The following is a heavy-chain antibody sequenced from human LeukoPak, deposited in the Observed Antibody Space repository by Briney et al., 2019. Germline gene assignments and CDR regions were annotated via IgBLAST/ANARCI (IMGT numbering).Heavy chain of an antibody. CDR1: GASISGSGYY. CDR3: AKSGGYGLIDY. J-gene: IGHJ4*02. D-gene: IGHD1-26*01. V-gene: IGHV4-39*01. Sequence: PSETLSLTCTVSGASISGSGYYWGWIRQPPGKGLEWTGNIYDSGSTYYNASLQSRVTISIDTSKNQFSLRLSSVTAADTAMYYCAKSGGYGLIDYWGQGTLVTVSS. CDR2: IYDSGST.